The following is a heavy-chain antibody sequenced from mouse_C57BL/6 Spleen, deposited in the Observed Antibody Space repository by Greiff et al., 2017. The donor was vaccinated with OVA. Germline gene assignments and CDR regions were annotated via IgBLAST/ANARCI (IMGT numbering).Heavy chain of an antibody. CDR1: GYTFTSYW. Sequence: QVQLQQPGAELVMPGASVKLSCKASGYTFTSYWMHWVKQRPGQGLEWIGEIDPSDSYTNYNQKFKGKSTLTVAKSSSTAYMQLSSLTSEDSAVYYCAIITTGAMDYWGQGTSVTVSS. D-gene: IGHD1-1*01. V-gene: IGHV1-69*01. CDR3: AIITTGAMDY. CDR2: IDPSDSYT. J-gene: IGHJ4*01.